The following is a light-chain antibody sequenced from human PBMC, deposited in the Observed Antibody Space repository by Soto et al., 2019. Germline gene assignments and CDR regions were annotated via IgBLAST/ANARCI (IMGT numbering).Light chain of an antibody. Sequence: DIQMTKSPSALSASVGDRVTITCRASQSISSSLNWYQQKPGKAPKLLIYPASSLQSGVPSRFSGSGSGTDFTLTISSLQPEDFATYYCQQSYSTPYTFGQGTKLEIK. J-gene: IGKJ2*01. V-gene: IGKV1-39*01. CDR3: QQSYSTPYT. CDR1: QSISSS. CDR2: PAS.